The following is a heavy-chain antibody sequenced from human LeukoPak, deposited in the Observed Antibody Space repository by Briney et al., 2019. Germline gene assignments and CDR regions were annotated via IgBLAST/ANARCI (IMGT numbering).Heavy chain of an antibody. CDR2: ISGSGGST. D-gene: IGHD6-13*01. Sequence: GGSLRLSCEASGFAFSSYWMSWVRQAPGKGLEWVSGISGSGGSTYYADSVKGRFSISRDNSKNTLYLQMNSLTAEDTAVYYCAKVPKGGYFDYWGQGTLVTVSS. J-gene: IGHJ4*02. CDR3: AKVPKGGYFDY. V-gene: IGHV3-23*01. CDR1: GFAFSSYW.